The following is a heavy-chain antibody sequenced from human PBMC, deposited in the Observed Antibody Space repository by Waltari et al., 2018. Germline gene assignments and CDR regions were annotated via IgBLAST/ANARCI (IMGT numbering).Heavy chain of an antibody. D-gene: IGHD4-17*01. CDR1: GGSISSSNC. Sequence: QVQLQESGPGLVKPSGTLSLTCAVSGGSISSSNCWSWVRQPPGKGLGWIGEIYHSGSTNCIPSLNSRVTIAVDKSKHQFCLKWRSVCSAAAAVYCCASSLAAVTTGGLYYYYYMDVWGKGTTVTVSS. V-gene: IGHV4-4*01. CDR3: ASSLAAVTTGGLYYYYYMDV. CDR2: IYHSGST. J-gene: IGHJ6*03.